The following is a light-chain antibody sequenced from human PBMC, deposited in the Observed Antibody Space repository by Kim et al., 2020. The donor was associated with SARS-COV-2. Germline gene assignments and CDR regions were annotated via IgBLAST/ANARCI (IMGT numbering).Light chain of an antibody. J-gene: IGKJ2*01. CDR1: QSVDTN. V-gene: IGKV3-15*01. CDR3: QQYNDWPFT. Sequence: ETIMTQSPASLSVSPGERVTLSCRARQSVDTNLAWYQQRRGQSPRLLVYGAFARAPGIPDRFTGSGSGTFFTLTISSLLSEDFAVYYCQQYNDWPFTFGQGTSWRS. CDR2: GAF.